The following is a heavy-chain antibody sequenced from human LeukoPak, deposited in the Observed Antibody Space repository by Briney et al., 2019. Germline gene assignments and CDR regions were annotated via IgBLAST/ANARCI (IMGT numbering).Heavy chain of an antibody. CDR3: AKGTAGIAVAGTMDY. CDR1: GFTFSSYA. J-gene: IGHJ4*02. V-gene: IGHV3-23*01. Sequence: GGSLRLSCAASGFTFSSYAMSWVRQAPGKGLEWVSAISGSGGSTYYADSVKGQFTISRDNSKNTLYLQMNSLRAEDTAVYYCAKGTAGIAVAGTMDYWGQGTLVTVSS. D-gene: IGHD6-19*01. CDR2: ISGSGGST.